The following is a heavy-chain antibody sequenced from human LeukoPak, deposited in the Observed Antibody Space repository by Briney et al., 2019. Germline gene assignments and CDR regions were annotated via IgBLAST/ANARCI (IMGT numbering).Heavy chain of an antibody. J-gene: IGHJ4*02. CDR1: GFTFSNSW. CDR3: ARIRPSYYFDF. Sequence: PGGSLRLSCAPSGFTFSNSWMSWVRQAPGRGLEWVANINQGGSEIYYVDSVKGRFTISRDNAKNSLFLQMNSLRAEDTAVYYCARIRPSYYFDFWGQGTLVTVSS. V-gene: IGHV3-7*01. CDR2: INQGGSEI.